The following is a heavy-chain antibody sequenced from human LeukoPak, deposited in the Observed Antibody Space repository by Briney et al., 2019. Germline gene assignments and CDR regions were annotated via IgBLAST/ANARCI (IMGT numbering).Heavy chain of an antibody. V-gene: IGHV1-2*02. Sequence: ASVKVSCKASGYTFTGYYIHWVRQAPGRGLEWMGWINPNSGGTDYAQKFQGRVSMTRDTSISTAYMEVSSLRSDDTAVFFCARVKDGLEYHSFDYWGQGTLVTVSS. J-gene: IGHJ4*02. CDR2: INPNSGGT. CDR3: ARVKDGLEYHSFDY. CDR1: GYTFTGYY. D-gene: IGHD1-1*01.